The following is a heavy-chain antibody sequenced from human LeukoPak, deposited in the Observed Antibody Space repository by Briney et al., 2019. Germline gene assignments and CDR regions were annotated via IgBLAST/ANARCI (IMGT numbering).Heavy chain of an antibody. CDR2: IKSTSDGGTT. V-gene: IGHV3-15*01. J-gene: IGHJ4*02. D-gene: IGHD4-17*01. CDR3: TTGTLTSDY. CDR1: GFTFSSYS. Sequence: PGGSLRLSCAASGFTFSSYSMKWVRQAPGKGLEWVGRIKSTSDGGTTDNAAPVKGRFTISKDDSKNTLYLQMNSLKTEDTGIYYCTTGTLTSDYWGQGTLVTVSS.